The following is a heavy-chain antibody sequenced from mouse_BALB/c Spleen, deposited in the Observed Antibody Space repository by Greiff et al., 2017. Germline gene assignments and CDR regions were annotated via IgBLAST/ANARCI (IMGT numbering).Heavy chain of an antibody. J-gene: IGHJ4*01. CDR2: IDPYNGGT. D-gene: IGHD3-1*01. CDR3: ARQLGLYYAMDY. V-gene: IGHV1S135*01. Sequence: EVKLVESGPELVKPGASVKVSCKASGYAFTSYNMYWVKQSHGKSLEWIGYIDPYNGGTSYNQKFKGKATLTVDKSSSTAYMHLNSLTSEDSAVYYCARQLGLYYAMDYWGQGTSVTVSS. CDR1: GYAFTSYN.